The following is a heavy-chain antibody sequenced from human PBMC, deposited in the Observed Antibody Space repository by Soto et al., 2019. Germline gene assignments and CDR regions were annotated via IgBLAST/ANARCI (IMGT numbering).Heavy chain of an antibody. D-gene: IGHD2-2*01. CDR2: ISYDGNNK. CDR1: TFTLSTYG. J-gene: IGHJ6*02. Sequence: QVQLVESGGGVVQPGRSLRLSCAASTFTLSTYGMHWVRQAPGKGLEWVAVISYDGNNKYYADSVKGRFTISRDNSRNTLSLLMNSLTTEDTAVYYCARGAEYQVLSRDYFYGMDVWGQGIMVTVSS. CDR3: ARGAEYQVLSRDYFYGMDV. V-gene: IGHV3-30*03.